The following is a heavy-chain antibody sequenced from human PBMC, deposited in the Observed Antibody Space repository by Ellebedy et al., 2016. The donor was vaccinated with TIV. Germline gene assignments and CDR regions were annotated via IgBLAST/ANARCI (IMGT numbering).Heavy chain of an antibody. J-gene: IGHJ6*02. V-gene: IGHV5-10-1*01. Sequence: PGGSLRLSCKGSGYSFSNYGISWVRQMPGKGLEWMGRIDPSESYTKYSPSFQGHVTISADKSISTAYLQWGSLKASDTAMYYCVRTLNYHFHYAMDVWGQGTTVTVSS. CDR1: GYSFSNYG. CDR3: VRTLNYHFHYAMDV. CDR2: IDPSESYT.